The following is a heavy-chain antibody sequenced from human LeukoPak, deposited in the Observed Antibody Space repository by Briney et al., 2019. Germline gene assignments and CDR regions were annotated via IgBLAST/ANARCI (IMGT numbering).Heavy chain of an antibody. Sequence: ASVKVSCKASGGTFSSYTFSWVRQAPGQGLEWVGRIIPILGIANYAQTFQGRVTITADKSTSTAYMELSSLRSEDTAVYYCARFPNLRLMTTVTVHDAFDIWGQGTMVTVSS. D-gene: IGHD4-11*01. CDR2: IIPILGIA. CDR3: ARFPNLRLMTTVTVHDAFDI. V-gene: IGHV1-69*02. J-gene: IGHJ3*02. CDR1: GGTFSSYT.